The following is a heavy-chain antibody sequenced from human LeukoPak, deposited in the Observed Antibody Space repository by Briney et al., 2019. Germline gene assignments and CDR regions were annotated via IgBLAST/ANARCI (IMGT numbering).Heavy chain of an antibody. CDR2: INHSGST. CDR1: GGFFSGFH. Sequence: SETLSLTCAVYGGFFSGFHWTWIRQPPGKGLEWIGEINHSGSTNYNPALKSRVTISADTSKKQFSLKFSSVTAADTAVYYCARGWGYYDSSACYWGQGTLVTVSS. CDR3: ARGWGYYDSSACY. J-gene: IGHJ4*02. V-gene: IGHV4-34*01. D-gene: IGHD3-22*01.